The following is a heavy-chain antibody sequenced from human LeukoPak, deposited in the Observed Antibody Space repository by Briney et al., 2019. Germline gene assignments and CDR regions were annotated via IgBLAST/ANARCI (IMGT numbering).Heavy chain of an antibody. J-gene: IGHJ6*03. Sequence: SETLSLTCAVYGGSFSGDFWSWIRQSPGKGLEWIGEINHGGSTTYNPSLQSRVTMSVDTSTNQISLKMTSVTAADTAMYYCARLRGLVNEYYYYYMDVWGKGTTVTISS. CDR1: GGSFSGDF. CDR3: ARLRGLVNEYYYYYMDV. D-gene: IGHD3/OR15-3a*01. CDR2: INHGGST. V-gene: IGHV4-34*01.